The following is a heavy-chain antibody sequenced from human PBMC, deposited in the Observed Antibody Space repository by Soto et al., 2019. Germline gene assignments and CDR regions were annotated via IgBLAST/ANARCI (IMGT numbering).Heavy chain of an antibody. CDR1: GDSIISSDFY. CDR3: ARHSLSLRKNNWFDP. V-gene: IGHV4-39*01. J-gene: IGHJ5*02. CDR2: IFYLGSS. Sequence: GPGPKCSSETLSLTCTVSGDSIISSDFYRGWVRQPPGKGLEWIGSIFYLGSSYYNPSLKSRVTMSVDTSKNQFSLRLRSVSAADTVSHFCARHSLSLRKNNWFDPWGQGIMVTVSS. D-gene: IGHD2-15*01.